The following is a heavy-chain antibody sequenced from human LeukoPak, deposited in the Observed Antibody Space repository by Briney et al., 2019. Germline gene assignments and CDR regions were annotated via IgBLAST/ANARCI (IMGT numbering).Heavy chain of an antibody. Sequence: ASVKVSCKASGYSFTGYSVHWVRQAPGQGLEWMGWINPNTGDTNYAQKFPARVTMSRDTSISTVYMELSSLRSDGTAVYYCTRDFWSVAGAGPGFDPWGQGTLVIVSS. CDR1: GYSFTGYS. J-gene: IGHJ5*02. CDR3: TRDFWSVAGAGPGFDP. CDR2: INPNTGDT. V-gene: IGHV1-2*02. D-gene: IGHD6-13*01.